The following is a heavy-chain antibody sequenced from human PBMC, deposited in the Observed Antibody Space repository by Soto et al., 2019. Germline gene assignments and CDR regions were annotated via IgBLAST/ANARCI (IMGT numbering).Heavy chain of an antibody. CDR2: IWYDGSNK. CDR3: ARDGYRSSSGEFLNWFDP. D-gene: IGHD6-6*01. Sequence: LRLSCAASGFTFSSYGMHWVRQAPGKGLEWVAVIWYDGSNKYYADSVKGRFTISRDNSKNTLYLQMNSLRAEDTAVYYCARDGYRSSSGEFLNWFDPWGHGTLVTVSS. V-gene: IGHV3-33*01. J-gene: IGHJ5*02. CDR1: GFTFSSYG.